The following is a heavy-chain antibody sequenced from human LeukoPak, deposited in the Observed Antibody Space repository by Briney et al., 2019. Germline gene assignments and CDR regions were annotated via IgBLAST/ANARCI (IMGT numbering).Heavy chain of an antibody. J-gene: IGHJ4*02. CDR3: ARAATGWYSPIDY. D-gene: IGHD6-19*01. Sequence: GRSLRLSCAASGFTFSSYGMHWVRQAPGKGLEWISYISSSSSTINYADSVKGRFTISRDNAKNSLYLQMNSLRAEDTAVYYCARAATGWYSPIDYWGQGTLVTVSS. CDR1: GFTFSSYG. V-gene: IGHV3-48*01. CDR2: ISSSSSTI.